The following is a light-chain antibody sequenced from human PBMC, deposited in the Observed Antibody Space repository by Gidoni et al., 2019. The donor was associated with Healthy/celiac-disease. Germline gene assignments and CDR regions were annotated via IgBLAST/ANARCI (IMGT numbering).Light chain of an antibody. CDR3: QQYDNLPIT. CDR1: QDISNY. J-gene: IGKJ5*01. CDR2: SAS. V-gene: IGKV1-33*01. Sequence: DIQMTQSPSSLSASVGESVTSPCQASQDISNYLNWYQLKPGKAPKLLIYSASNLETGVPSRFSGSGSGTDFTFTISSLQPEDIATYYCQQYDNLPITFGQGTRLEIK.